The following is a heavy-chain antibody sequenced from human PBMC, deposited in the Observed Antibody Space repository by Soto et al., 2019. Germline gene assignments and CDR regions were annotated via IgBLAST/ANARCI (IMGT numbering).Heavy chain of an antibody. CDR1: GFTFSSYG. CDR3: AKALEYYYDTSGYYLPKPFDY. CDR2: ISYDGSNQ. Sequence: QVPLVESGGGVVQPGRSLRLSCAASGFTFSSYGMHWVRQAPGKGLEWVAVISYDGSNQYYADSVKGRFTISRDNSENTLYLQMNSLRAEDMAVYYCAKALEYYYDTSGYYLPKPFDYWGQGTLVTVSS. J-gene: IGHJ4*02. D-gene: IGHD3-22*01. V-gene: IGHV3-30*18.